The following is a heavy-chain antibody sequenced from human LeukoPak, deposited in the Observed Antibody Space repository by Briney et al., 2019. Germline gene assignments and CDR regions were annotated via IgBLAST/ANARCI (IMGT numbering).Heavy chain of an antibody. CDR3: ARASRGPFDY. V-gene: IGHV4-59*12. CDR1: GGSISSYY. CDR2: IYYSGST. J-gene: IGHJ4*02. Sequence: PSETLSLTCTVSGGSISSYYWSWIRQPPGKGLEWIGYIYYSGSTYYNPSLKSRVTISVDRSKNQFSLKLSSVTAADTAVYYCARASRGPFDYWGQGTLVTVSS. D-gene: IGHD5-12*01.